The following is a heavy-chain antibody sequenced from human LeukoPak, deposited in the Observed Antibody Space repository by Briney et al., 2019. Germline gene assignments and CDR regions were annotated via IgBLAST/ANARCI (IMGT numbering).Heavy chain of an antibody. CDR3: ARDVYASETYYVGH. CDR1: GVSINIGTDY. J-gene: IGHJ4*02. V-gene: IGHV4-61*02. Sequence: SETLSLTCTVSGVSINIGTDYWSWIRQPAGKGLEWIGRIYTSGSTDYNPSLKSRVIISVDTSKNHFSLKLNSVTAADTAVYYCARDVYASETYYVGHWGQGILVTVSS. D-gene: IGHD3-10*01. CDR2: IYTSGST.